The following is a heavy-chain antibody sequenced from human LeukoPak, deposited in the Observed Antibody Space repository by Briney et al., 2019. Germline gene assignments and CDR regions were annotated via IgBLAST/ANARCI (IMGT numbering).Heavy chain of an antibody. CDR3: ARGTRSGSYPRYRFDP. D-gene: IGHD3-10*01. CDR2: INHSGST. J-gene: IGHJ5*02. CDR1: GGSFSGYY. Sequence: PSETLSLTCAVYGGSFSGYYWSWIRQPPGKGLEWIGEINHSGSTNYNPSLKSRVTMSVDTSKNQFSLKLSSVTAVDTAVYYCARGTRSGSYPRYRFDPWGQGTLVTVSS. V-gene: IGHV4-34*01.